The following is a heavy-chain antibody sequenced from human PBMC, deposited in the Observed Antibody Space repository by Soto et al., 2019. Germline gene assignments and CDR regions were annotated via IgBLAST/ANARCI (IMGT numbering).Heavy chain of an antibody. Sequence: SETLSLTCTVSGGSVSSGSYYWSWIRQPPGKGLEWIGYIYYSGSTNYNPSLKSRVTISVDTSKNQFSLKLSSVTAGDTAVYYCARISRRDYDSSGYYYWGQGTLVTVSS. V-gene: IGHV4-61*01. D-gene: IGHD3-22*01. CDR2: IYYSGST. CDR1: GGSVSSGSYY. CDR3: ARISRRDYDSSGYYY. J-gene: IGHJ4*02.